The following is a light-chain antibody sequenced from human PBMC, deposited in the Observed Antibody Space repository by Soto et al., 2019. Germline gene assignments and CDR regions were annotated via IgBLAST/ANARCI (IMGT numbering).Light chain of an antibody. Sequence: QSVLIQPASVSGSPGQSITISCTGTSSDIGGYNYVSWYQQHPGKAPKLMIYEVSDRPSGVSDRFSGSKSDNTASLTISGLQAEDEADYYCSSYTSSSPFLFGTGTKVTVL. CDR1: SSDIGGYNY. J-gene: IGLJ1*01. CDR2: EVS. V-gene: IGLV2-14*01. CDR3: SSYTSSSPFL.